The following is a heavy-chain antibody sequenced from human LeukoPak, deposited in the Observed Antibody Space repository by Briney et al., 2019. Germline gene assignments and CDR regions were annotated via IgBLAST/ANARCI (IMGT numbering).Heavy chain of an antibody. CDR1: GFTFSTYW. J-gene: IGHJ4*02. CDR2: IKQDGSEK. D-gene: IGHD3-16*01. V-gene: IGHV3-7*01. Sequence: GGSLRLSCAASGFTFSTYWMSWVRQAPGKGLEWVANIKQDGSEKYYVDSVKGRFTISKDNAKDSLYLQMNSLRAEDTAVYCCARDHLWGSDYWGQGTLVTVSS. CDR3: ARDHLWGSDY.